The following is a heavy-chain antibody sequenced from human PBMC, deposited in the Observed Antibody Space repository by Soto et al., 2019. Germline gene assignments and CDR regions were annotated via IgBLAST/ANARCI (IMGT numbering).Heavy chain of an antibody. J-gene: IGHJ4*02. V-gene: IGHV3-23*01. CDR1: GFTFNNYA. CDR2: ISGSGGDT. Sequence: GGSLRLSCEVSGFTFNNYAISWVRQAPGKGLEWVSAISGSGGDTYYADSAKGRFTTSRDNSKNTLYLQMNSLRAEDTAVYYCAIPRGGWPESYIDSWSQGTLVTVSA. CDR3: AIPRGGWPESYIDS. D-gene: IGHD3-16*01.